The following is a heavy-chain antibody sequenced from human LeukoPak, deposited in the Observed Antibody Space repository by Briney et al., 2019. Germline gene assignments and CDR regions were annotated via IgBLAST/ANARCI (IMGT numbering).Heavy chain of an antibody. D-gene: IGHD3-3*01. CDR1: GGSISSYY. J-gene: IGHJ6*03. Sequence: PSETLSLTWTVAGGSISSYYWSWLRQPAGKGLEWIGRIYTSGSTNYNPSLKSRVTISVDTSKNQFSLKVNSVTAADTAVYYCARTIFGVANPPHYYYYYMDVWGKGTTVTVSS. CDR3: ARTIFGVANPPHYYYYYMDV. V-gene: IGHV4-4*07. CDR2: IYTSGST.